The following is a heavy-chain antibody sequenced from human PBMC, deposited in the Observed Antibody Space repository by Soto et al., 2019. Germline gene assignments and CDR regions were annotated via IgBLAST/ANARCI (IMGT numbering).Heavy chain of an antibody. J-gene: IGHJ6*02. V-gene: IGHV4-39*01. Sequence: SETLSLTCTVSGGSISSSSYYWGWIRQPPGKGLEWIGSIYYSGSTYYNPSLKSRVTISVDTSKNQFSLKLSSLTAADTAVYYCARFGYSSSKYRRGDYYYGMDVWGQGTTVTVSS. CDR3: ARFGYSSSKYRRGDYYYGMDV. D-gene: IGHD6-13*01. CDR2: IYYSGST. CDR1: GGSISSSSYY.